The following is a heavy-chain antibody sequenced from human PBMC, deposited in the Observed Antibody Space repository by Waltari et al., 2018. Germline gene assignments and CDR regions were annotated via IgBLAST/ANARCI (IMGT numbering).Heavy chain of an antibody. CDR1: GFTFTKHG. CDR3: ARGDGGSGLGASDI. J-gene: IGHJ3*02. CDR2: IWYDGSNK. Sequence: QVQLVESGGCVVQSGRSRSLPCVGCGFTFTKHGMNWVRQAPGKGLEWVAVIWYDGSNKNYVDSVKGRFTISRDNSKNTMYLEMNRLRAEDTAVYFCARGDGGSGLGASDIWGQGTMVTVSS. D-gene: IGHD3-3*01. V-gene: IGHV3-33*01.